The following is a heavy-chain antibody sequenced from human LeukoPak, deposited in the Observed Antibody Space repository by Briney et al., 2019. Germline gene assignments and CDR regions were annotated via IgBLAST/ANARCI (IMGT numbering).Heavy chain of an antibody. CDR1: GFTFSSYA. Sequence: GGSLRLSWAASGFTFSSYAMSWVRQAPGKGLEWVSAISGSGGSTYYADSVKGRFTISRDNSKNTLYLQMNSLRAEDTAVYYCAKDTYYYDSSGYYRGMDYWGQGTLVTVSS. V-gene: IGHV3-23*01. D-gene: IGHD3-22*01. CDR3: AKDTYYYDSSGYYRGMDY. CDR2: ISGSGGST. J-gene: IGHJ4*02.